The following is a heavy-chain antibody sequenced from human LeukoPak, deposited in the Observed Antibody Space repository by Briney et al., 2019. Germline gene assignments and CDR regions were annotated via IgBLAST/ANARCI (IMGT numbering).Heavy chain of an antibody. J-gene: IGHJ4*02. Sequence: SETLSLTCSVSGGYISTSNYYWGWILHPPGKGLEWIATIYYSGRTYYNPSLQSRVTISLDTSQNQLSLQVRSVTVVDTAVYYCARFFYYDASLPPYWGQGTLVTVSS. V-gene: IGHV4-39*01. CDR3: ARFFYYDASLPPY. D-gene: IGHD3-16*01. CDR1: GGYISTSNYY. CDR2: IYYSGRT.